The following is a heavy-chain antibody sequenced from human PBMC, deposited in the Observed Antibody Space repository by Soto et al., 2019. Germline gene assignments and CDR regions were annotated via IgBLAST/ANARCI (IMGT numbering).Heavy chain of an antibody. CDR3: ARENCSASHAHYSYVLDV. J-gene: IGHJ6*02. V-gene: IGHV6-1*01. CDR1: GDTVSSNSAT. Sequence: PSQTLSLTCAISGDTVSSNSATWNWIRQSPSRGLEWLGRTYYRSKWYNDYAVSVKSRLTINPETSKNQFSLQLNTVTPDDTAVYYCARENCSASHAHYSYVLDVSGQRTTVTVSS. CDR2: TYYRSKWYN. D-gene: IGHD2-15*01.